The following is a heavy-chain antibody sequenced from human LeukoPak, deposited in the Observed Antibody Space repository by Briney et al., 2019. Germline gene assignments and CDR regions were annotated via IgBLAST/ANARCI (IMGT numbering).Heavy chain of an antibody. CDR1: GGSISSGSYY. CDR2: IYTSGST. Sequence: KPSQTLSLTCTVSGGSISSGSYYWSWIRQPAGKGLEWIGRIYTSGSTNYNPSLKSRVTISVDTSKNQFSLKLSSVTAADTAVYYCARQSSYRGSLDYWGQGTLVTVSS. V-gene: IGHV4-61*02. D-gene: IGHD1-26*01. J-gene: IGHJ4*02. CDR3: ARQSSYRGSLDY.